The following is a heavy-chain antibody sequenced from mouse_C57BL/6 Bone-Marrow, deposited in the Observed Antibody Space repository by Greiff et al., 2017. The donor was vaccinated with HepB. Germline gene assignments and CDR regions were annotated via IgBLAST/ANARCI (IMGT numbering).Heavy chain of an antibody. J-gene: IGHJ1*03. CDR2: IRNKANGYTT. Sequence: EVHLVESGGGLVQPGGSLSLSCAASGFTFTDYYMSWVRQPPGKALEWLGFIRNKANGYTTEYSASVKGRFTISRDNSQSILYLQMNALRAEDSATYYCARYTPFYYSNLFDVWGTGTTVTVSS. V-gene: IGHV7-3*01. CDR3: ARYTPFYYSNLFDV. D-gene: IGHD2-5*01. CDR1: GFTFTDYY.